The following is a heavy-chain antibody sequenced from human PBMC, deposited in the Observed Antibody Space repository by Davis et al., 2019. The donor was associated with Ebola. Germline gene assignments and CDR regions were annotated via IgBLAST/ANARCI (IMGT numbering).Heavy chain of an antibody. J-gene: IGHJ4*02. D-gene: IGHD6-19*01. CDR2: ISSSSSYI. CDR1: GFTFSSYS. Sequence: PGGSLRLSCAASGFTFSSYSMNWVRQAPGKGLEWVSSISSSSSYIYYADSVKGRFTISRDKSNNTLYLEMNSLRVDDTAVYYCATTQWLREFDNWGQGTLVTVSS. CDR3: ATTQWLREFDN. V-gene: IGHV3-21*04.